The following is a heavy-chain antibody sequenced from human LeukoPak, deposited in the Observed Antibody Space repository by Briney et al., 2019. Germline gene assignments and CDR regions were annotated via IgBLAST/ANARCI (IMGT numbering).Heavy chain of an antibody. CDR2: IRYDGSNK. J-gene: IGHJ4*02. CDR1: GFTFSSYG. V-gene: IGHV3-30*02. D-gene: IGHD6-19*01. CDR3: AKDTLDRIAVAGTLDY. Sequence: PGGSLRLSCAASGFTFSSYGMHWVRQAPGKGLEWVAFIRYDGSNKYYADSVKGRFTISRDNSKNTLYLQMNSLRAEDTAVYYCAKDTLDRIAVAGTLDYWGQGTLVTVSS.